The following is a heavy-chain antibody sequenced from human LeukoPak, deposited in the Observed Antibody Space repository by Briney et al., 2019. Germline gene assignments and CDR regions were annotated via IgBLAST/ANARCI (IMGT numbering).Heavy chain of an antibody. CDR2: IYTSGST. CDR3: ARTFCGGDCRGYYSSYYRAV. CDR1: GGSISSGRYY. V-gene: IGHV4-61*02. Sequence: SETLSLTCTVSGGSISSGRYYWNWIRQPAGKGLEWIGRIYTSGSTNYNPSLKSRITISVDTSKNQFSLKLSSVTPPATAVYYCARTFCGGDCRGYYSSYYRAVGGKGPTVTISS. D-gene: IGHD2-21*02. J-gene: IGHJ6*03.